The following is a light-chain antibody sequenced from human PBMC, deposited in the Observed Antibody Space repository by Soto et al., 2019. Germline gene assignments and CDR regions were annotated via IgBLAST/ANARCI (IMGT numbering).Light chain of an antibody. CDR3: NLYTTSGTLV. CDR2: EVS. J-gene: IGLJ1*01. Sequence: QSALTQPASVSGSPGQSITISCTGTSSDVGGYNYVSWYQQDPGKAPKLMIYEVSYRPSGASNRFSASKSGNTASLTISGLQAEDGADYYCNLYTTSGTLVFGTGTKLTVL. V-gene: IGLV2-14*01. CDR1: SSDVGGYNY.